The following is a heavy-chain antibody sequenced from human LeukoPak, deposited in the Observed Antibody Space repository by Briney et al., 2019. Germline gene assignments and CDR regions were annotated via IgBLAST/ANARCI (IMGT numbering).Heavy chain of an antibody. Sequence: GESLKISCKGSGYSFTNYWIGWVRQMPGKGLEWMGIIYPGDSDTRYSPSFQGQVTISADKSISTAYVQWSSLKASDTAMYYCARPADTAMGTGSYFDYWGRGTLVTVSS. J-gene: IGHJ4*02. D-gene: IGHD5-18*01. CDR1: GYSFTNYW. CDR2: IYPGDSDT. CDR3: ARPADTAMGTGSYFDY. V-gene: IGHV5-51*01.